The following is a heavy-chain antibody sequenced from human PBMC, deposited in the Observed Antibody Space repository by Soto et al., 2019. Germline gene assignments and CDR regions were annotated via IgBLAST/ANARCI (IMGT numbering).Heavy chain of an antibody. CDR1: GFTFSSYG. Sequence: QVQLVESGGGVVQPGRSLRLSCAASGFTFSSYGMHWVRQAPGKGLEWVAVIWYDGSNKYYADSVKGRFTISRDNSKNPLFLKMNSWEAENTVVYYCAREYDISVYSPQYYFVYWGQGTLVTVSS. CDR3: AREYDISVYSPQYYFVY. CDR2: IWYDGSNK. D-gene: IGHD3-22*01. J-gene: IGHJ4*02. V-gene: IGHV3-33*01.